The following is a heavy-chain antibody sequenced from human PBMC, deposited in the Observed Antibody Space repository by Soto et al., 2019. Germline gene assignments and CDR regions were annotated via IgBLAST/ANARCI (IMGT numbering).Heavy chain of an antibody. CDR1: GFTFSSYA. J-gene: IGHJ4*02. CDR3: AGLVLS. Sequence: GESLKISCAASGFTFSSYAMHWVRQAPGKGLEWVAVISYDGSNKYYADSVKGRFTISRDNSKNTLYLQMNSLRAEDTAVYYCAGLVLSWGQGTLVTVSS. D-gene: IGHD6-19*01. V-gene: IGHV3-30-3*01. CDR2: ISYDGSNK.